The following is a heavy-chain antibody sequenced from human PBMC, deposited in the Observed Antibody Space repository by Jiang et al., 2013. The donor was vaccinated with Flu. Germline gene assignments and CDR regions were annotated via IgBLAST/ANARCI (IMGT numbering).Heavy chain of an antibody. D-gene: IGHD4-17*01. CDR1: GGSISSSSYY. Sequence: GPGLVKPSETLSLTCTVSGGSISSSSYYWGWIRQPPGKGLEWIGSIYYSGSTYYNPSLKSRVTISVDTSKNQFSLKLSSVTATDTAVYYCAREFDGTVTTPPVYYYYYGMDVWGQGTTVTVSS. J-gene: IGHJ6*02. CDR2: IYYSGST. V-gene: IGHV4-39*02. CDR3: AREFDGTVTTPPVYYYYYGMDV.